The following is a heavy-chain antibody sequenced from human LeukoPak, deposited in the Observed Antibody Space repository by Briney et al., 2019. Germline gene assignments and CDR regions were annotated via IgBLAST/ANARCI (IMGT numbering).Heavy chain of an antibody. V-gene: IGHV1-69*05. CDR1: GGTFNSYP. D-gene: IGHD2-2*01. CDR3: ARVVPAATTPWGGYNWFDP. Sequence: VASVKVSCKASGGTFNSYPIIWVRQAPGQGLEWMGGIIPIFGATNYAQNFQGRVTISTDEFTSTAYMELRSPRSEDTAVYYCARVVPAATTPWGGYNWFDPWGQGTLVTVSS. CDR2: IIPIFGAT. J-gene: IGHJ5*02.